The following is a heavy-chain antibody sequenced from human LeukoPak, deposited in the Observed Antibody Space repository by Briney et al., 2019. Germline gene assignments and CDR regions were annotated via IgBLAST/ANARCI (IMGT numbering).Heavy chain of an antibody. CDR2: IYHSGST. D-gene: IGHD6-6*01. J-gene: IGHJ6*02. CDR1: GGSISSSNW. Sequence: PSETLSLTCAVSGGSISSSNWWSWVRQPPGKGLEWIGEIYHSGSTNYNPSLKSRVTISVDKSKNQFSLKLSSVTAADTAVYYCARSGPSIAANLCYYYGMDVWGQGTTVTVSS. CDR3: ARSGPSIAANLCYYYGMDV. V-gene: IGHV4-4*02.